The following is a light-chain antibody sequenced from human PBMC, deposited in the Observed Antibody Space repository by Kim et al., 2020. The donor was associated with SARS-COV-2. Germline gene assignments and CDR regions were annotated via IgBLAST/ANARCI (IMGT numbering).Light chain of an antibody. J-gene: IGLJ3*02. CDR1: SSDVDDYNY. CDR2: EVT. Sequence: HSITISCTGTSSDVDDYNYVSWYQQHPGKAPTLMIYEVTKRPSGVSYRFSGSKSGNTASLTISGLQAEDEADYYCSSYTSSSGLMVFGGGTQLTVL. CDR3: SSYTSSSGLMV. V-gene: IGLV2-14*01.